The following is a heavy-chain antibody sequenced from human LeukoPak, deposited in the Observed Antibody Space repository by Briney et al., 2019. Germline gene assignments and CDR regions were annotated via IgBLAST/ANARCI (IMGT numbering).Heavy chain of an antibody. CDR3: ARERDNSLGY. CDR1: GYTLTGDY. CDR2: ISAYNGNT. V-gene: IGHV1-18*04. D-gene: IGHD1-1*01. Sequence: ASVKVSCKASGYTLTGDYIDRGRQGPGQRVEWMGWISAYNGNTNYAQKLQGRVTMTTDTSTSTAYMELRSLRSDDTAVYYCARERDNSLGYWGQGTLVTVSS. J-gene: IGHJ4*02.